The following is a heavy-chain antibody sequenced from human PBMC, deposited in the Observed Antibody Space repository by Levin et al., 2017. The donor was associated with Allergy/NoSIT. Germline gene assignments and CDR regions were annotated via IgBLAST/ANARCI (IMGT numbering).Heavy chain of an antibody. V-gene: IGHV3-7*04. CDR2: IEGDGRQK. D-gene: IGHD7-27*01. CDR1: GFTFSSYW. Sequence: SGGSLRLSCAASGFTFSSYWMSWVRQAPGKGLEWVANIEGDGRQKYSADSVKGRFTISRDNAMNSLYLQMSSLRVEDTAVYYCARDRMGKDYWGQGTLVTVSS. J-gene: IGHJ4*02. CDR3: ARDRMGKDY.